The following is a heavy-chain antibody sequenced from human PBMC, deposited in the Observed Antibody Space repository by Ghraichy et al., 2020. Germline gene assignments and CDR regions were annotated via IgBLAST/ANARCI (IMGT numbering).Heavy chain of an antibody. CDR2: ISSSGNKV. J-gene: IGHJ3*01. CDR3: VRDPPSYLTNPQRQGDAVDV. V-gene: IGHV3-64D*06. Sequence: GGSLRLSCSASGFTFNSYAMHWVRQAPGKGLEYIAAISSSGNKVFHADSVKGRFIISRDNSRDTLFLQMSSLRPDDTALYYCVRDPPSYLTNPQRQGDAVDVWGQGTMVTVAS. CDR1: GFTFNSYA. D-gene: IGHD3-9*01.